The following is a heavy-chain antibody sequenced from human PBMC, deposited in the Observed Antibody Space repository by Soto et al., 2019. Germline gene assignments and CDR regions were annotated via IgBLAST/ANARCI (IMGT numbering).Heavy chain of an antibody. CDR1: GFTFSHYG. CDR3: ARYSGKYQGPIDY. D-gene: IGHD1-26*01. J-gene: IGHJ4*02. V-gene: IGHV3-30*03. CDR2: ISYDGSNK. Sequence: QVQLVESGGGVVQPGRSLRLSCAASGFTFSHYGIHWVRQAPGKGLEWLAVISYDGSNKHYADSVKGRFTVSRDNSKNALYLQMNSRRAEDTAVYFCARYSGKYQGPIDYWGQGNLVTVSS.